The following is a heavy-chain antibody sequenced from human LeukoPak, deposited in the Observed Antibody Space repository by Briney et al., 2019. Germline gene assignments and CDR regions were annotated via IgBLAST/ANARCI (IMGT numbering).Heavy chain of an antibody. D-gene: IGHD6-13*01. J-gene: IGHJ1*01. CDR2: ISSSSYT. CDR3: ARSIAAAGTTRAEYFQH. CDR1: GFTFSDYY. V-gene: IGHV3-11*06. Sequence: GGSLRLSCAASGFTFSDYYMSWIRQAPGKGLEWVSYISSSSYTNYADSVKGRFTISRDNAKNSLYLQMNSLRAEDTAVYYCARSIAAAGTTRAEYFQHWGQGTLVTVSS.